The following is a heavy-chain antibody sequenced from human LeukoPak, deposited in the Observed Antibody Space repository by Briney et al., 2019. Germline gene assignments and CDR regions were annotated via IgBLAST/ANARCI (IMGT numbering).Heavy chain of an antibody. CDR2: ISGSGGST. J-gene: IGHJ4*02. D-gene: IGHD3-22*01. CDR3: AKAYDSSGYDY. CDR1: RFTFSSYA. V-gene: IGHV3-23*01. Sequence: GGSLRLSCAAPRFTFSSYAMSWVRQAPGKGLEWVSAISGSGGSTYYADSVKGRFTISRDNSKNTLYLQMNSLRAEDTAVYYCAKAYDSSGYDYWGQGTLVTVSS.